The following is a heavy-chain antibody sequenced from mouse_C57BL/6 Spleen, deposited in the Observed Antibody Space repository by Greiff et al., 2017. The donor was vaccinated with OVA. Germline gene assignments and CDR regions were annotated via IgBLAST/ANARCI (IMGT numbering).Heavy chain of an antibody. V-gene: IGHV1-15*01. J-gene: IGHJ3*01. Sequence: QVQLKESGAELVRPGASVTLSCKASGYTFTDYEMHWVKQTPVHGLEWIGAIDPETGGTAYNQKFKGKAILTADKSSSTAYMELRSLTSEDSAVSYCTNLYYGNYAWFAYWGQGTLVTVSA. D-gene: IGHD2-1*01. CDR2: IDPETGGT. CDR1: GYTFTDYE. CDR3: TNLYYGNYAWFAY.